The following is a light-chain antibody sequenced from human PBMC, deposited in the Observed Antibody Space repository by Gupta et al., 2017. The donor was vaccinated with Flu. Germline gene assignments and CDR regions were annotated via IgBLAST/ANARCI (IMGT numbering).Light chain of an antibody. Sequence: RVTICSSGSRPNIGSNTVNWYQQLAGTAPKVLSYNDNQRPSGVTDRFSASKSGTSASLAVSGLQSEDEADYYCAAWDDILSGGLVGGGTKLKVL. CDR3: AAWDDILSGGL. V-gene: IGLV1-44*01. CDR2: NDN. CDR1: RPNIGSNT. J-gene: IGLJ2*01.